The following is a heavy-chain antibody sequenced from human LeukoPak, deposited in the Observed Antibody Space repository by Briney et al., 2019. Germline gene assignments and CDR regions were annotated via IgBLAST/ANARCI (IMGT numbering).Heavy chain of an antibody. Sequence: SLRLSCAASGFTSTDYYMSWIRQAPGKGLEWVSYISSSGSTIYYADSVKGRFTISRDNAKNSLYLQMNTLRAEDTAVYYCARGEVATILHLYYYSYMDVWGKGTTVTVSS. J-gene: IGHJ6*03. V-gene: IGHV3-11*01. CDR3: ARGEVATILHLYYYSYMDV. CDR2: ISSSGSTI. D-gene: IGHD5-12*01. CDR1: GFTSTDYY.